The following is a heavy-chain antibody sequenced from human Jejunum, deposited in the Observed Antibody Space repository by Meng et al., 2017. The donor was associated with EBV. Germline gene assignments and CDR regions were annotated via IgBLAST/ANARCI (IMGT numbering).Heavy chain of an antibody. Sequence: GQVAERGPGLVWPSGTLSLTCAVSTDFISSYEWWSWVRQPPGKGLEWLGEINQVGSTYYNPSLKSRVTISIDTSKRQFSLRLNSMTAADTAVYYCARASSERLLDYWGQGTLVTVSS. J-gene: IGHJ4*02. D-gene: IGHD1-14*01. V-gene: IGHV4-4*02. CDR1: TDFISSYEW. CDR3: ARASSERLLDY. CDR2: INQVGST.